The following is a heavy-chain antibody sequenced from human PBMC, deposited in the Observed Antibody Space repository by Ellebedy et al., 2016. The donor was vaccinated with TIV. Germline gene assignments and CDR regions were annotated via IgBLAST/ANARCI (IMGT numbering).Heavy chain of an antibody. CDR2: IKSKTDGGTA. V-gene: IGHV3-15*07. J-gene: IGHJ5*02. CDR3: IVGGKVGA. D-gene: IGHD1-26*01. CDR1: GFTFSNAW. Sequence: GGSLRLXXVASGFTFSNAWMNWVRQAPGKGLEWAGRIKSKTDGGTADFPAPVKGRFTISRDDSKNTLYLQMNSLKTEGTAVYYCIVGGKVGAWGQGTLVTVSS.